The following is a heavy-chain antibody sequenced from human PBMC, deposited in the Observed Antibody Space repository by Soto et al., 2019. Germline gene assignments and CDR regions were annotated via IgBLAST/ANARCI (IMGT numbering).Heavy chain of an antibody. V-gene: IGHV4-4*02. CDR2: IYHSGST. CDR3: ARLDIVASGMDV. Sequence: QVQLQESGPGLVKPSGTLSLTCAVSGGSISSSNWWSWVRQPPGKGLEWIGEIYHSGSTNYNLSLKSRVAVSVDKSKSQSSLKLSFVTAADTAVYYCARLDIVASGMDVWGQGTTVTVSS. J-gene: IGHJ6*02. D-gene: IGHD5-12*01. CDR1: GGSISSSNW.